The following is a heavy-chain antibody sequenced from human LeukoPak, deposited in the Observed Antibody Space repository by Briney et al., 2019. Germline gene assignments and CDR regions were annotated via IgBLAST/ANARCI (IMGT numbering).Heavy chain of an antibody. CDR2: IDWNGGNT. CDR1: GFTFDDYG. Sequence: GGSLRLSCAASGFTFDDYGMSWVRQAPGKGLEWVSRIDWNGGNTGYADSVKGRFTISRDNAKNSLYLQMNSLRAEDTAFYYCAREWGVATPAFDMWGQGTMVTVSS. D-gene: IGHD5-12*01. J-gene: IGHJ3*02. V-gene: IGHV3-20*04. CDR3: AREWGVATPAFDM.